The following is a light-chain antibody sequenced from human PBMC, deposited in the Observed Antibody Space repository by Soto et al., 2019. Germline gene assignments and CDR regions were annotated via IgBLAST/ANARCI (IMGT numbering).Light chain of an antibody. V-gene: IGKV3-15*01. CDR3: QQYNNWPQT. J-gene: IGKJ1*01. Sequence: EIVMTQSPATLSVSPGERATLSCRASQSVSSNLAWYQQKPGQAPRLLIYETSIRATGIPARFSGSGSGTEFTLTISSLQSEDFAVYSCQQYNNWPQTFGQGTKVEIK. CDR1: QSVSSN. CDR2: ETS.